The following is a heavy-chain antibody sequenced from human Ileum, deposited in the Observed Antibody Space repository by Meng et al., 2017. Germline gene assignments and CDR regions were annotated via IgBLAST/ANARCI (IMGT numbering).Heavy chain of an antibody. V-gene: IGHV3-74*01. CDR3: ARDCCTVPFDY. CDR2: INHDGSST. Sequence: GGSLRLSCAASGFTFTNYWMHWVRQAPGKGLVWVSHINHDGSSTSYADSVKGRFTISRDNAKYTLYLQMNSLRTDDTAVYYCARDCCTVPFDYWGQGSLVTVSS. J-gene: IGHJ4*02. CDR1: GFTFTNYW.